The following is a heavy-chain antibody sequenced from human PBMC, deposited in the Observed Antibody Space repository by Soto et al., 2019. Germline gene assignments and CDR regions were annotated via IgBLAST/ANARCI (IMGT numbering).Heavy chain of an antibody. D-gene: IGHD4-4*01. CDR3: ARAPTDYSHDY. Sequence: PSDSLSLTCAFYGLSFSVYYWNWVRQPPGKGLEWIGSVYYSGSTYYNPSLKSRVTISVDTSMNQFSLMLSSVTAADTAVYFCARAPTDYSHDYWGLGNLVTVSS. V-gene: IGHV4-34*01. CDR1: GLSFSVYY. J-gene: IGHJ4*02. CDR2: VYYSGST.